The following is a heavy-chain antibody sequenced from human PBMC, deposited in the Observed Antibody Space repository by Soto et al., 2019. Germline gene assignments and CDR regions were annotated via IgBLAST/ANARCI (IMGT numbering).Heavy chain of an antibody. Sequence: ASVKVSCKASGGTFSSYAISWVRQSPGQGLEWMGGIIPIFGTANYAQKFQGRVTITADESTSTAYMELSSLRSEDTAVYYCARHDYYGSGSRPGGADYWGQGTLVTVSS. V-gene: IGHV1-69*13. J-gene: IGHJ4*02. CDR3: ARHDYYGSGSRPGGADY. D-gene: IGHD3-10*01. CDR1: GGTFSSYA. CDR2: IIPIFGTA.